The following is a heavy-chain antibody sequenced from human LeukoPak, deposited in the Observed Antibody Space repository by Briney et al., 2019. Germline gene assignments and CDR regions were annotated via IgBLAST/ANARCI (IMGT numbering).Heavy chain of an antibody. D-gene: IGHD5-18*01. CDR1: GYTFTDYY. CDR2: ISAYNGNT. Sequence: ASVKVSCKASGYTFTDYYMHWVRQAPGQGLEWMGWISAYNGNTNYAQKLQGRVTMTTDTSTSTAYMELRSLRSDDTAVYYCARDEAVKGYANPWFDPWGQGTLVTVSS. V-gene: IGHV1-18*04. CDR3: ARDEAVKGYANPWFDP. J-gene: IGHJ5*02.